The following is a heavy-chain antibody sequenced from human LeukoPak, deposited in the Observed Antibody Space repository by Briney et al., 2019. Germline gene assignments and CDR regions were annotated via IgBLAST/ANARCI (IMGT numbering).Heavy chain of an antibody. V-gene: IGHV4-31*03. CDR3: ARGLGYCSSTSCYRYYFDY. CDR1: GGSISSGGYY. CDR2: IYYSGST. Sequence: PSQTLSLTCTVSGGSISSGGYYWSWIRQHPGKGLEWIGYIYYSGSTYYNLSLKSRVTISVDTSKNQFSLKLSSVTAADTAVYYCARGLGYCSSTSCYRYYFDYWGQGTLVTVSS. J-gene: IGHJ4*02. D-gene: IGHD2-2*01.